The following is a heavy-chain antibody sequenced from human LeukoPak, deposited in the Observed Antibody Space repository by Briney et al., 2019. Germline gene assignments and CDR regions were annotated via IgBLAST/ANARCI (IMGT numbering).Heavy chain of an antibody. Sequence: PGGSLRLSCAASGFTFSSYAMSWVRQAPGKGLEWVSAISGSGGSTYYADSVKGRFTISRDNSKNTLYLQMNSLSADDTGIYYCAKGFVEPRPHYFDYWGQGTLVTVSS. CDR2: ISGSGGST. V-gene: IGHV3-23*01. CDR1: GFTFSSYA. J-gene: IGHJ4*02. D-gene: IGHD6-6*01. CDR3: AKGFVEPRPHYFDY.